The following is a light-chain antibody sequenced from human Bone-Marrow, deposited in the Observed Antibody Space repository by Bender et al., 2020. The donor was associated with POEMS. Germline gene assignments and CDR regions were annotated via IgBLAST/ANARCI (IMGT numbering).Light chain of an antibody. CDR2: SSH. V-gene: IGLV1-44*01. CDR3: AVCDAILNGLV. CDR1: SSNIGAHA. J-gene: IGLJ3*02. Sequence: QSVLTQPPSASGTPGQRVTISCSGGSSNIGAHAVNWYQHLPGTAPKLLIYSSHRQPSEVPDRFSGSRSGTSASLAISGLQSENEADYYCAVCDAILNGLVFGGGTKLTVL.